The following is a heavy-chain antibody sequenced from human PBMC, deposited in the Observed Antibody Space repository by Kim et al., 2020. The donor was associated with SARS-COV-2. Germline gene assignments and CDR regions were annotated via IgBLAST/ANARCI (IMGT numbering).Heavy chain of an antibody. D-gene: IGHD1-1*01. J-gene: IGHJ4*02. CDR1: GFTFSSYS. Sequence: GGSLRLSCAASGFTFSSYSMNWVRQAPGKGLEWVSSISSSSSYIYYADSVKGRFTISRDNAKNSLYLQMNSLRAEDTAVYYCAVRRYNWNDVGFIYWGQGTLVTVSS. CDR2: ISSSSSYI. CDR3: AVRRYNWNDVGFIY. V-gene: IGHV3-21*01.